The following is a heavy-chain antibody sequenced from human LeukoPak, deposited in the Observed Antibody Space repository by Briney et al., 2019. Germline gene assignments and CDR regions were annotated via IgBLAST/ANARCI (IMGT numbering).Heavy chain of an antibody. D-gene: IGHD3-10*01. CDR2: IRSKVNSYAT. J-gene: IGHJ5*02. Sequence: PGGSLRLSCAASGFTFSDSAMHWVRQASGKGLEWVGRIRSKVNSYATAYTASVKGRFTISRDDSKNTAYLQMNSLKTEDTAVYYCTRPGYGSGSYSFDPWGQGTLVTVSS. CDR1: GFTFSDSA. CDR3: TRPGYGSGSYSFDP. V-gene: IGHV3-73*01.